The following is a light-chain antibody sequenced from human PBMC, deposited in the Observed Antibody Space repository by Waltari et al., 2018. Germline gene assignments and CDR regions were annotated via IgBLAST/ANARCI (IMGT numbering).Light chain of an antibody. V-gene: IGKV3-20*01. CDR1: QSVSNNF. CDR3: QQYDSIVLT. Sequence: EIVLTQSPGTLSLSPGERATLSCRASQSVSNNFLNWYQQKPGQAPRLLIYGASSRATGNPDRFSGSGSGTDFTLTISRLEPEDFAVYYCQQYDSIVLTFGGGTKVEI. CDR2: GAS. J-gene: IGKJ4*01.